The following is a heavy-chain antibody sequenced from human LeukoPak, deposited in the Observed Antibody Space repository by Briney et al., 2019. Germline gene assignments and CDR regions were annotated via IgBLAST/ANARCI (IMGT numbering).Heavy chain of an antibody. J-gene: IGHJ3*02. CDR1: GFPFTTSG. CDR2: ISGSDSGGKT. V-gene: IGHV3-23*01. CDR3: SKTSAFDI. Sequence: GGSLEPSWEPSGFPFTTSGMTWVRQPPGKGLGWVSSISGSDSGGKTFYADSVKGRFTISRDNSKNTVYMQMNSLRAEDTALYFCSKTSAFDIWGQGTMVTVSS.